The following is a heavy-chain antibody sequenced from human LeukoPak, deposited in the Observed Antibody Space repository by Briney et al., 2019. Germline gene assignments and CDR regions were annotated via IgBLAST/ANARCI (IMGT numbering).Heavy chain of an antibody. CDR1: GGSISSHY. Sequence: SETLSLTCTVSGGSISSHYWSWIRQPPGKGLEWIGYIYYSGSTNYNPSLKSRVTISVDTSKNQFSLKLSSVTAADTAVYYCARDNDSSGYYYFDYWGQGTLVTVPS. D-gene: IGHD3-22*01. CDR2: IYYSGST. CDR3: ARDNDSSGYYYFDY. V-gene: IGHV4-59*11. J-gene: IGHJ4*02.